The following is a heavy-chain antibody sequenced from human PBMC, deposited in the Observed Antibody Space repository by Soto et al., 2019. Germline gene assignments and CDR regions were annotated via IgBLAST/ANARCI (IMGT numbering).Heavy chain of an antibody. CDR2: IYYNDDR. D-gene: IGHD5-12*01. V-gene: IGHV2-5*01. J-gene: IGHJ4*02. CDR3: AHSDGGYEIIYFDF. CDR1: GFSFSTAGVA. Sequence: SGPTLVNPTHTLTLTCTFSGFSFSTAGVAVGWIRQTPGGALEWLALIYYNDDRRFSPSLKTRLHITGDTSKNQVVLSLTNVDPGDTATYFCAHSDGGYEIIYFDFWGKGIPVTVSS.